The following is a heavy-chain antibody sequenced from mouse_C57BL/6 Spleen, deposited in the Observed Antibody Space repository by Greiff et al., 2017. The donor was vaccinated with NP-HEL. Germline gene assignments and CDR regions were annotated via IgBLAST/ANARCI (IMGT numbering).Heavy chain of an antibody. CDR3: AREGTRWYFDV. D-gene: IGHD3-1*01. V-gene: IGHV1-54*01. CDR1: GYAFTNYL. Sequence: VQLQQSGAELVRPGTSVKVSCKASGYAFTNYLIEWVKQRPGQGLEWIGVINPGSGGTTYNEKFKGKATLTADKSSSTAYMQLSSLTSEDSAVYFCAREGTRWYFDVWGTGTTVTVSS. CDR2: INPGSGGT. J-gene: IGHJ1*03.